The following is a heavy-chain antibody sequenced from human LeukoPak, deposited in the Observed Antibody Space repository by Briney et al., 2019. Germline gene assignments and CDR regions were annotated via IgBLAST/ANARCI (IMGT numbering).Heavy chain of an antibody. Sequence: GGSLQISCQTSGSIFTTYWIAWVRQLPGKGVEWMGIIYPCDSATRYSPSFQGQVTISADKSINTAYLQWSSLKASDTAMYYCARQSTTSSPSDYWGQGTLVTVSS. CDR3: ARQSTTSSPSDY. D-gene: IGHD4-17*01. CDR2: IYPCDSAT. J-gene: IGHJ4*02. V-gene: IGHV5-51*01. CDR1: GSIFTTYW.